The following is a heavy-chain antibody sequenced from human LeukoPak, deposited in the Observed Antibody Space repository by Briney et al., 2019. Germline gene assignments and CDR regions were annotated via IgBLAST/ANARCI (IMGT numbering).Heavy chain of an antibody. Sequence: GGSLRLSCVVSGFMFSSNTMTWVRQAPGKGLEWVANIKEDGSEKHYVDSVKGRSTISRDNAKNSLYLQMNSLRAEDTAVYYCARDGFLGPVTAYLDYWGQGTPVTVSS. V-gene: IGHV3-7*01. CDR2: IKEDGSEK. CDR3: ARDGFLGPVTAYLDY. D-gene: IGHD2-21*02. J-gene: IGHJ4*02. CDR1: GFMFSSNT.